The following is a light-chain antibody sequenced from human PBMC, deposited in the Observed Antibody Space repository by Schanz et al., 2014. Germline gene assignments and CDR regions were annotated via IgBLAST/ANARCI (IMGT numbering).Light chain of an antibody. CDR3: SSYSTSSTLL. Sequence: QSALTQPASVSGSPGQSITISCTGTSSDVGCYNSVSWYQVHAGKAPKLLIYDVSSRPSGVSDRFSGSKAGNTASLTISGLQPDDEADYYCSSYSTSSTLLFGGGTKLTVL. CDR2: DVS. V-gene: IGLV2-14*01. J-gene: IGLJ2*01. CDR1: SSDVGCYNS.